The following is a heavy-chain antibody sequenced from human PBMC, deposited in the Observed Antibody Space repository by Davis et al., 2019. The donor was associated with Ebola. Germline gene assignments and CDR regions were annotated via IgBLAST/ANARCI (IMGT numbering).Heavy chain of an antibody. CDR2: IIPILGIA. D-gene: IGHD3-22*01. J-gene: IGHJ4*02. Sequence: SSVKVSCKASGGTFSSYAISWVRQAPGQGLEWMGRIIPILGIANYAQKFQGRATITADESTSTAYMELSSLRSEDTAVYYCARDRGLYYYDHYDYWSQGTLVTVSS. CDR3: ARDRGLYYYDHYDY. V-gene: IGHV1-69*04. CDR1: GGTFSSYA.